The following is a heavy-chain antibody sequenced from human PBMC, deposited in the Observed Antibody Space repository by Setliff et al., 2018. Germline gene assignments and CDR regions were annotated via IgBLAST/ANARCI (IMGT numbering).Heavy chain of an antibody. V-gene: IGHV4-4*07. D-gene: IGHD1-26*01. CDR3: ARKGISALSGAFDM. CDR1: GGSISNYY. Sequence: SETMSLTCTVSGGSISNYYWSWIRQPAGKGLEWIGRIYTSGSTNYNPSLKSRVTMSVDTSKNQFSLKLSSVTAADTAVYYCARKGISALSGAFDMWGQGTMVTVSS. J-gene: IGHJ3*02. CDR2: IYTSGST.